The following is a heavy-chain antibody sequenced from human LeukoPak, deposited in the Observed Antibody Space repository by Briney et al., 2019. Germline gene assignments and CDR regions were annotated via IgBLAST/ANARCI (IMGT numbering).Heavy chain of an antibody. CDR1: GGSFSGYY. CDR2: IYYSGNT. J-gene: IGHJ4*02. Sequence: SETLSLTCAVYGGSFSGYYWSWIRQPPGKGLEWIGYIYYSGNTNYNPSLKSRLIMSLDTSKNHFSLKLNSVTAADTAVYYCARHKDSGDYPLDYWGQGILVSVSS. V-gene: IGHV4-59*01. CDR3: ARHKDSGDYPLDY. D-gene: IGHD4-17*01.